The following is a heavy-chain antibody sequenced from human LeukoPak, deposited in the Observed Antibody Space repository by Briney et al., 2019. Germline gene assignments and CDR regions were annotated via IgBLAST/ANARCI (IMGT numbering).Heavy chain of an antibody. D-gene: IGHD6-25*01. CDR2: ISYDGSNK. CDR3: ATVIAPGTQGAFDI. V-gene: IGHV3-30*03. Sequence: PGGSLRLSCAASGFTFSSYGMHWVRQAPGKGLEWVAVISYDGSNKYYADSVKGRFTISRDNSKNTLYLQMNSLRAEDTAVYYCATVIAPGTQGAFDIWGQGTMVTVSS. J-gene: IGHJ3*02. CDR1: GFTFSSYG.